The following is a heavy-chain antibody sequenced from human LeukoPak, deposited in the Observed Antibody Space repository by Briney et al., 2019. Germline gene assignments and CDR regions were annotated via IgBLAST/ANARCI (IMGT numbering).Heavy chain of an antibody. CDR3: AKDRSMWLVRPDYFDY. V-gene: IGHV3-23*01. CDR2: ISGSGGST. CDR1: GLTVSSNY. D-gene: IGHD6-19*01. Sequence: PGGSLRLSCAASGLTVSSNYMSWVRQAPGKGLEWVSAISGSGGSTYYADSVKGRFTISRDNSKNTLYLQMNSLRAEDTAVYYCAKDRSMWLVRPDYFDYWGQGTLVTVSS. J-gene: IGHJ4*02.